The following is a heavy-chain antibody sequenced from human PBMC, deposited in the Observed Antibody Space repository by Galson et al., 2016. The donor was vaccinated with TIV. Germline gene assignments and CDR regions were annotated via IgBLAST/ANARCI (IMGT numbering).Heavy chain of an antibody. CDR2: IYNSGIT. D-gene: IGHD7-27*01. Sequence: ETLSLTCIVSGGSISIYYWSWIRQPPGKGLEWIGYIYNSGITKYNPSLKSRVSISVDTTKNQFSLKVNSVTAADTAVYYCARESRLGRFKAFDIWGQGTMVTVSS. J-gene: IGHJ3*02. CDR1: GGSISIYY. CDR3: ARESRLGRFKAFDI. V-gene: IGHV4-59*01.